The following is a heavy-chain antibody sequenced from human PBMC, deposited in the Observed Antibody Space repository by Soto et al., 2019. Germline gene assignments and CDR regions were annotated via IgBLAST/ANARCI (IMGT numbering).Heavy chain of an antibody. CDR2: INAGKGDT. Sequence: ASVKVSCKASGYTFTNHAIHWVRQAPGQGLEWMGWINAGKGDTKYPQRFQGRVTITRDTSASTAYVELSSLRSEDTAVYYCARNILGGTTDYWGPGTLVTVSS. V-gene: IGHV1-3*01. CDR3: ARNILGGTTDY. CDR1: GYTFTNHA. J-gene: IGHJ4*02. D-gene: IGHD1-7*01.